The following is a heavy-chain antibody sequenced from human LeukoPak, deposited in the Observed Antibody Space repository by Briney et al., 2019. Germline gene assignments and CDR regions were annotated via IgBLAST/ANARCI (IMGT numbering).Heavy chain of an antibody. D-gene: IGHD3-10*01. V-gene: IGHV4-31*03. CDR2: MYYSGST. Sequence: SQTLSLTCTVSGGSISSGGYYWSWIRQHPGKDLEWIGYMYYSGSTYYNPSLKSRVTISVDTSKNQFSLKLSSVTAADTAVYYCARALGATMVRGVIGKLNWFDPWGQGTLVTVSS. J-gene: IGHJ5*02. CDR1: GGSISSGGYY. CDR3: ARALGATMVRGVIGKLNWFDP.